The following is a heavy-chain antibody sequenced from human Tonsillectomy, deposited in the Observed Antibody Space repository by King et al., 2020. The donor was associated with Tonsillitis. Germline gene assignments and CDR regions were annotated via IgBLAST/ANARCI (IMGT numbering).Heavy chain of an antibody. Sequence: VQLVESGGGLVQPGGSLRLSCAASGFTFSDHFMDWVRQAPGKGLEWVGRSTNKANSYTTDYAASVKGRFTISRDNSKNSVYLQMQSLRTEDTAVYYCAPNDDGEGFDIWGQGTTVTVSS. V-gene: IGHV3-72*01. CDR2: STNKANSYTT. J-gene: IGHJ3*02. CDR1: GFTFSDHF. D-gene: IGHD2-8*01. CDR3: APNDDGEGFDI.